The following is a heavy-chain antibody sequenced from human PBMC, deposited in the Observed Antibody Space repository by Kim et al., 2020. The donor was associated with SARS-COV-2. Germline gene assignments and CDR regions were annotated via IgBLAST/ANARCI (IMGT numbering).Heavy chain of an antibody. Sequence: ASVKVSCKASGYTFTGYYMHWVRQAPGQGLEWMGWINPNSGGTNYAQKFQGRVTMTRDTSISTAYMELSRLRSDDTAVYYCARDKPLGYCSSTSCSEFDPWGQGTLVTVSS. CDR1: GYTFTGYY. J-gene: IGHJ5*02. CDR2: INPNSGGT. V-gene: IGHV1-2*02. D-gene: IGHD2-2*01. CDR3: ARDKPLGYCSSTSCSEFDP.